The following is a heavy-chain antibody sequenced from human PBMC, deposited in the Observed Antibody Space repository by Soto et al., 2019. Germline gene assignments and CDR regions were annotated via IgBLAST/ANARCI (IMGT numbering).Heavy chain of an antibody. CDR1: GGSFSGYY. V-gene: IGHV4-34*01. CDR2: INHSGST. CDR3: ARVIWDSTGRFDP. Sequence: QVQLQQWGAGLLKPSETLSLTCAVYGGSFSGYYWSWIRQPPGKGLEWIGEINHSGSTNYNPSLKSRVTISVDTSKNQFSLKLSSVTAADTAVYYCARVIWDSTGRFDPWGQGTLVTVSS. D-gene: IGHD1-26*01. J-gene: IGHJ5*02.